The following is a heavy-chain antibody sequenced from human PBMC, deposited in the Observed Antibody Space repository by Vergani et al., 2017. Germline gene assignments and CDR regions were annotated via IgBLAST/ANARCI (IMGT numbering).Heavy chain of an antibody. Sequence: QVQLVHSGDEMKKPGSSVKVSCKSSGGTFSSYTFIWVRLAPGQGLDWMGSIVPILDRKEYAQKFQGRVAITADTSTSPVYMEFSSLRSEDTAVYYCARDLGRSRVNSHYGMGVLGQGTTVTVSS. D-gene: IGHD4-23*01. CDR1: GGTFSSYT. CDR3: ARDLGRSRVNSHYGMGV. J-gene: IGHJ6*02. CDR2: IVPILDRK. V-gene: IGHV1-69*08.